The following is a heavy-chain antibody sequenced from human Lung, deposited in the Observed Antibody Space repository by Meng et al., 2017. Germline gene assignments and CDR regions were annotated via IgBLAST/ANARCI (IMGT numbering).Heavy chain of an antibody. J-gene: IGHJ4*02. CDR2: INHSGST. Sequence: QAHRRQWGTALVNPSETLSLTCVVSGGSFMDYYWSWIRRPPGKGLEWIGEINHSGSTNYNPSLESRATISVDTSQNNLSLKLSSVTAADSAVYYCARGPTTMAHDFDYWGQGTLVTVSS. D-gene: IGHD4-11*01. CDR3: ARGPTTMAHDFDY. V-gene: IGHV4-34*01. CDR1: GGSFMDYY.